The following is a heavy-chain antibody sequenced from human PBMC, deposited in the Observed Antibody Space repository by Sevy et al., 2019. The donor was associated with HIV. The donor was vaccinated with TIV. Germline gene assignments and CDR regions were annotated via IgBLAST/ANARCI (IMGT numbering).Heavy chain of an antibody. CDR3: AREGVLFEGVMVGYGMDV. D-gene: IGHD3-16*01. J-gene: IGHJ6*02. V-gene: IGHV3-30*04. Sequence: GGALRLSCAASGFTFNRSPMHWVRQAPGKGLEWVAVMSYNGNKKYNGDSVKVRFTISRDDSKTTLYLQMNSLRPEDTAVYYCAREGVLFEGVMVGYGMDVWGQGTTVTVSS. CDR2: MSYNGNKK. CDR1: GFTFNRSP.